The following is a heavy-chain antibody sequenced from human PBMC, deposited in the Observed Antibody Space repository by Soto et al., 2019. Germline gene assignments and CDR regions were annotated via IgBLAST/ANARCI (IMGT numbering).Heavy chain of an antibody. J-gene: IGHJ4*02. Sequence: EVQLVESGGGLVQPGGSLRLSCAASGFTFSSYSMNWVRQAPGKGLEWVSYISSSSSTIYYADSVKGRFTISRHNAKNSLYLQMTSLRDEDTVVYYCARYSGYVEWGQGTLVTVSS. CDR2: ISSSSSTI. CDR3: ARYSGYVE. D-gene: IGHD5-12*01. CDR1: GFTFSSYS. V-gene: IGHV3-48*02.